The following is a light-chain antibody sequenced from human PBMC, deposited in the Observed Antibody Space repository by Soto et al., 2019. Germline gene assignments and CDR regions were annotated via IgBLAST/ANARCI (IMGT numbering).Light chain of an antibody. Sequence: EIVLTQSPGTLSLSPGEGATLSCRASQSVSSNYLAWYQQKPGQAPRLLIYGASSRATGIPDRFSGSGSGTDFTLTISRLEPEDFAVYYWQQYGSSMGTFGQGTKVEIK. CDR1: QSVSSNY. CDR2: GAS. V-gene: IGKV3-20*01. J-gene: IGKJ1*01. CDR3: QQYGSSMGT.